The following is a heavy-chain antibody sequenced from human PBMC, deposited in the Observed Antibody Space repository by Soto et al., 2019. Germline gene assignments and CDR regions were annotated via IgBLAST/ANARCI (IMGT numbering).Heavy chain of an antibody. Sequence: PGESLKISCKGSGYSFTSYWIGWVRQMPGKGLECMGIIYPGDSDTRYSPSFQGQVTISADKSISTAYLQWSSLKASDTAMYYCAIGGYRLRYFDWSYGMDVWGQGTTVTVSS. CDR3: AIGGYRLRYFDWSYGMDV. J-gene: IGHJ6*02. D-gene: IGHD3-9*01. CDR1: GYSFTSYW. V-gene: IGHV5-51*01. CDR2: IYPGDSDT.